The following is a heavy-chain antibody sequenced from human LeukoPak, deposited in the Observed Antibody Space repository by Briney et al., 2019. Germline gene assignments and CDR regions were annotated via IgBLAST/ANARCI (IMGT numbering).Heavy chain of an antibody. CDR3: ARDEGYCSSTSCYRYFDY. Sequence: GGSLRLSCAASGFTFSSYSMNWVRQAPGKGLEWVSSISSSSYIYYADSVKGRFTISRDNAKNSLYLQMNSLRAEDTAVYYCARDEGYCSSTSCYRYFDYWGQGTLVTVSS. CDR2: ISSSSYI. V-gene: IGHV3-21*01. CDR1: GFTFSSYS. J-gene: IGHJ4*02. D-gene: IGHD2-2*01.